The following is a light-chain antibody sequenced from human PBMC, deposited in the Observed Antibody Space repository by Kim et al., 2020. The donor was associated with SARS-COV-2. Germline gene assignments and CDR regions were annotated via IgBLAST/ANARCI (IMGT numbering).Light chain of an antibody. CDR3: HQTTSFPLT. CDR1: QSIGTS. J-gene: IGKJ4*01. Sequence: VTPKGTVTITCRASQSIGTSLHWYQQKPDQSPKLLIEYASQSFSGVPSRFSGSGSGTDFTLTINSLEPEDAATYYCHQTTSFPLTFGGGTKVEIK. V-gene: IGKV6-21*01. CDR2: YAS.